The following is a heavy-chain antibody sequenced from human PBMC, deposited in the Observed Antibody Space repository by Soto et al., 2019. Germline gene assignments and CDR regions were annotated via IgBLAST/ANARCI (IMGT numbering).Heavy chain of an antibody. CDR2: INHSGST. V-gene: IGHV4-34*01. CDR3: ARGGYCSSTSCYPFGY. Sequence: TSETLSLTCAVYGGSFSGYYWSWIRQPPGKGLEWIGEINHSGSTNYNPSLKSRVTISVDTSKNQFSLKLSSVTAADTAVYYCARGGYCSSTSCYPFGYWGQGTLVTVSS. D-gene: IGHD2-2*01. J-gene: IGHJ4*02. CDR1: GGSFSGYY.